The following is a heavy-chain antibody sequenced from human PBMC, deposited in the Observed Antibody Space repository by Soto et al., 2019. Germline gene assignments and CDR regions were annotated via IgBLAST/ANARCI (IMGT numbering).Heavy chain of an antibody. CDR1: EFTFRSYG. J-gene: IGHJ4*02. CDR2: IWYDGSDK. Sequence: QVQLVESGGGVVQPGRSLRLSCAASEFTFRSYGMHWVRQAPGKGLEWVAVIWYDGSDKYYGDSVRGRFTISRYNSKNPLSLQMNSLRAEDTAVYYCARGYYRGNYRGPFDSWGQGTLVTVSS. V-gene: IGHV3-33*01. CDR3: ARGYYRGNYRGPFDS. D-gene: IGHD1-26*01.